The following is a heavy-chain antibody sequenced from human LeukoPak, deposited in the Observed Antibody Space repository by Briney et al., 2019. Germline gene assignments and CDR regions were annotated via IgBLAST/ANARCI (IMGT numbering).Heavy chain of an antibody. J-gene: IGHJ4*02. CDR1: GGTFSSYA. CDR3: ARGGSIYDSSGYYPAVY. Sequence: SVKVSCKASGGTFSSYAISWVRQAPGQGLEWMGGIIPIFGTANYAQKFQGRVTITADESTSTAYMELSSLRSEDTAVYYCARGGSIYDSSGYYPAVYWGQGTLVTVSS. CDR2: IIPIFGTA. D-gene: IGHD3-22*01. V-gene: IGHV1-69*13.